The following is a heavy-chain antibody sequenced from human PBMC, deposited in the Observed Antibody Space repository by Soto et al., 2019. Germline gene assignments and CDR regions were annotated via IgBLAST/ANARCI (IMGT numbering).Heavy chain of an antibody. CDR3: ARGGSSVVIYYCYGMDV. CDR1: GYTFTGYY. CDR2: INPNSGGT. J-gene: IGHJ6*02. Sequence: QVQLVQSGAEVKKPGASVQVSCKASGYTFTGYYMHWVRQAPGQGLEWMGWINPNSGGTNYAQKFQGWVTMTRDTSISTANMELGRLRYDDRAVYYCARGGSSVVIYYCYGMDVWGQGTTVTVSS. V-gene: IGHV1-2*04. D-gene: IGHD6-19*01.